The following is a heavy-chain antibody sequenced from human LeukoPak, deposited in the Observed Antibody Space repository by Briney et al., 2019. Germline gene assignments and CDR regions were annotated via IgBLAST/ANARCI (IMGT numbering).Heavy chain of an antibody. V-gene: IGHV1-69*13. Sequence: PVKVSCKASGGTFSSYAISWVRQALGQGLEWMGGIIPIFGTANYAQKFQGRVTITADESTSTAYMELSSLRSEDTAVYYCATGTPHYYDSSGYFLSGFDYWGQGTLVTVSS. CDR2: IIPIFGTA. J-gene: IGHJ4*02. D-gene: IGHD3-22*01. CDR1: GGTFSSYA. CDR3: ATGTPHYYDSSGYFLSGFDY.